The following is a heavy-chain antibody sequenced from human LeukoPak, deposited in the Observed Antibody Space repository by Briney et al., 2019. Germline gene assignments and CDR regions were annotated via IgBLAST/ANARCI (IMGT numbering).Heavy chain of an antibody. CDR1: GYTLTELS. Sequence: GASVKVSCKVSGYTLTELSMHWVRQAPGKGLEWMGGFDPEDGETIYAQKFQGRVTMTEDTSTDTAYMELSSLRSEDTAVYYCATAHRIESSWYPSSPDYWGQGTLVTVSS. CDR2: FDPEDGET. J-gene: IGHJ4*02. V-gene: IGHV1-24*01. CDR3: ATAHRIESSWYPSSPDY. D-gene: IGHD6-13*01.